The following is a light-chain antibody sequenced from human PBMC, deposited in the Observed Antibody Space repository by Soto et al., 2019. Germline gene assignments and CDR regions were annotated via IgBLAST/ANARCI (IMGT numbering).Light chain of an antibody. CDR3: SSYTSSSTRV. J-gene: IGLJ1*01. Sequence: QSALTQPASVSGSPGQSITISCTGTSSDVGGYNYVSWYQQHPGKAPKLMIYDVSNRPSGGSNRFSGSQSGNTASLSISGLQAEDEADYYCSSYTSSSTRVFGTGTKVTVL. CDR1: SSDVGGYNY. V-gene: IGLV2-14*01. CDR2: DVS.